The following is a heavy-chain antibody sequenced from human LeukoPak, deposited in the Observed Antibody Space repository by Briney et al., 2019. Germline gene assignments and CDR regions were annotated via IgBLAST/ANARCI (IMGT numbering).Heavy chain of an antibody. J-gene: IGHJ4*02. V-gene: IGHV3-23*01. Sequence: GGSLRLSCAASGFTFRNYGMSWVRQAPGKGLEWVSVISGSGGSTYYADSVKGRFTISRDNSKNTLYLQMNSLRAEDTAVYYCAKDHDFWSGYPHWGQGTLVTVSS. D-gene: IGHD3-3*01. CDR1: GFTFRNYG. CDR3: AKDHDFWSGYPH. CDR2: ISGSGGST.